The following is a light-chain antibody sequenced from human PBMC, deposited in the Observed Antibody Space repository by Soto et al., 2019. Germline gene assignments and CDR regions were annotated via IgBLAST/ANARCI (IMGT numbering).Light chain of an antibody. Sequence: QSVLTQPPSAFGTPGQRVTISCSGGSSNIGSNTVNWYQQLPGTAPKLLIYTNNQRPSGVPDRFSGSKSGTSASLAISGLQSEDEADYYCAAWDDSLNGYVFATGTKLTVL. CDR2: TNN. CDR3: AAWDDSLNGYV. V-gene: IGLV1-44*01. J-gene: IGLJ1*01. CDR1: SSNIGSNT.